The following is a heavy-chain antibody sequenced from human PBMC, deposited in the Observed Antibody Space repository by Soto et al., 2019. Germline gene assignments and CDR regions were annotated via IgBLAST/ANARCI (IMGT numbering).Heavy chain of an antibody. D-gene: IGHD6-25*01. CDR1: GGSVRSSSYY. CDR3: ARHEVAAAAVLPPAY. V-gene: IGHV4-39*01. CDR2: IYSSGRT. Sequence: QLRLQESGPGLVKSSETLSLTCTISGGSVRSSSYYWGWIRQPPGKGLEWMASIYSSGRTHNNPARPSPATMSTVGCTKRFPLRMHSVTAADPAAYSCARHEVAAAAVLPPAYWGEGTLGSVAS. J-gene: IGHJ4*02.